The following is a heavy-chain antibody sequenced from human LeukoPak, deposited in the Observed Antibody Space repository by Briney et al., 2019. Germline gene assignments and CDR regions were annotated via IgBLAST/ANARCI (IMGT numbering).Heavy chain of an antibody. V-gene: IGHV4-59*08. J-gene: IGHJ4*02. CDR1: GGSIGSYY. Sequence: SETLSLTCTVSGGSIGSYYWSWIRQPPGKGLEWIGYIYYSGSTNYNPSLKSRVTISVDTSKNQFSLKLSSVTAADTAVYYCARSDYGDYVNYWGQGTLVTVSS. CDR3: ARSDYGDYVNY. CDR2: IYYSGST. D-gene: IGHD4-17*01.